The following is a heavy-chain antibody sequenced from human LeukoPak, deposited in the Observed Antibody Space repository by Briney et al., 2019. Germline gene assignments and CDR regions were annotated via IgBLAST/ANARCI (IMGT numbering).Heavy chain of an antibody. CDR3: ARGNIATRRGENWFDP. CDR1: GYIFTNSG. V-gene: IGHV1-2*02. Sequence: GASVKVSCKATGYIFTNSGINWVRQAPGQGLEWMGWINSDSGGTNYARKFQGRVTMTRDTSISTAYMELSSLRSDDTAVFYCARGNIATRRGENWFDPWGQGTLVTVSS. D-gene: IGHD6-6*01. CDR2: INSDSGGT. J-gene: IGHJ5*02.